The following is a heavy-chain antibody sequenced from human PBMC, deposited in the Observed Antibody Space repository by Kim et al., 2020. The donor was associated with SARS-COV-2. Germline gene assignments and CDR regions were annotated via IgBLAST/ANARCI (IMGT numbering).Heavy chain of an antibody. CDR3: ARGGYGLYYFDY. D-gene: IGHD5-12*01. J-gene: IGHJ4*02. V-gene: IGHV3-53*01. Sequence: SYADSVEGRFTISRDNSKNTLYLQMNSLKAKDTAVYYCARGGYGLYYFDYWGQGTLVPVSS.